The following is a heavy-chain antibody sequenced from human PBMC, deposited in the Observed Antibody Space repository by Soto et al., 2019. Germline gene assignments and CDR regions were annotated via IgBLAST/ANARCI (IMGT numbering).Heavy chain of an antibody. CDR2: IYPGDSDT. D-gene: IGHD2-15*01. CDR1: GYSFTSYW. J-gene: IGHJ6*02. V-gene: IGHV5-51*01. CDR3: ARQGCSGGSCYHRYYYGMDV. Sequence: GESLKISCKGSGYSFTSYWIGWVRQMPGKGLEWTGIIYPGDSDTRYSPSFQGQVTISADKSISTAYLQWSSLKASDTAMYYCARQGCSGGSCYHRYYYGMDVWGQGTTVTVSS.